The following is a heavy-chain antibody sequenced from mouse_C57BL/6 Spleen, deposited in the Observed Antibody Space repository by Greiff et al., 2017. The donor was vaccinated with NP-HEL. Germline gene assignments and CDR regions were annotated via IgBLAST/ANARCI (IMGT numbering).Heavy chain of an antibody. D-gene: IGHD2-4*01. Sequence: VQLQQPGAELVKPGASVKVSCKASGYTFTSYWMHWVKQRPGQGLEWIGRIHPSDSDTNYNQKFKGKATLTVDKSSSTAYMQLSSLTSEDSAVYYCAQDPIYYDYGFDYWGQGTTLTVSS. CDR2: IHPSDSDT. J-gene: IGHJ2*01. CDR3: AQDPIYYDYGFDY. CDR1: GYTFTSYW. V-gene: IGHV1-74*01.